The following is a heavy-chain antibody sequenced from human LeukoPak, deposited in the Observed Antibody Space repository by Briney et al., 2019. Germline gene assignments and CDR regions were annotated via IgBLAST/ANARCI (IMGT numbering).Heavy chain of an antibody. D-gene: IGHD2-2*01. J-gene: IGHJ6*03. CDR2: ISSSGSTI. Sequence: GGSLRLSCAASGFTFSDYYMSWIRQAPGKGLEWVSYISSSGSTIYYADSVKGRFTISRDNAKNSLYLQMNSLRAEDTAVYYCARGVECSSTSCYFSYYYMDVWGKGTTVTISS. CDR1: GFTFSDYY. CDR3: ARGVECSSTSCYFSYYYMDV. V-gene: IGHV3-11*01.